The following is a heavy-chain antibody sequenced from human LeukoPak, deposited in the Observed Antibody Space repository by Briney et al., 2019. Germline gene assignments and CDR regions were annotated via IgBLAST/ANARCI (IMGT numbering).Heavy chain of an antibody. CDR1: GYTFTGYS. CDR3: ARDLASGSYNAFDI. J-gene: IGHJ3*02. CDR2: ISPNSGGT. D-gene: IGHD1-26*01. V-gene: IGHV1-2*02. Sequence: ASVKVSCKASGYTFTGYSMHWVRQAPGQGLEWMGWISPNSGGTNYAQKFQGRVTMTRDTSISTVYMELSSLRSDDTAVYYCARDLASGSYNAFDIRGQGTMVTVSS.